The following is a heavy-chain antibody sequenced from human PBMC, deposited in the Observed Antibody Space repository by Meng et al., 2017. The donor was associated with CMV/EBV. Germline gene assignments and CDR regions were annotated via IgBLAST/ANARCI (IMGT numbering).Heavy chain of an antibody. CDR3: ARDGYSGSYGGDY. V-gene: IGHV1-46*01. D-gene: IGHD1-26*01. J-gene: IGHJ4*02. Sequence: AELKNPWTPSTVSCKASGSTFTSYYMHWVRPAPAQGLEWMGIINPSCGSTSYAQKFQGRVNMTRDTSTSTVYMELSSLRSEDTAVYYCARDGYSGSYGGDYWGQGTLVTVSS. CDR2: INPSCGST. CDR1: GSTFTSYY.